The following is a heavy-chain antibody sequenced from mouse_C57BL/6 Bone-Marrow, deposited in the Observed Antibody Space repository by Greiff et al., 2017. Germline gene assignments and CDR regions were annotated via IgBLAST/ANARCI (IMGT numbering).Heavy chain of an antibody. D-gene: IGHD1-1*01. CDR1: GFTFSSYA. J-gene: IGHJ3*01. Sequence: EVNVVESGGGLVKPGGSLKLSCAASGFTFSSYAMSWVRQTPEKRLEWVATISDGGSYTYYPDNVKGRFTISRDNAKNHLYLQMSHLKSEDTAMXYCANVLITTGFAYWGQGTLVTVSA. V-gene: IGHV5-4*03. CDR3: ANVLITTGFAY. CDR2: ISDGGSYT.